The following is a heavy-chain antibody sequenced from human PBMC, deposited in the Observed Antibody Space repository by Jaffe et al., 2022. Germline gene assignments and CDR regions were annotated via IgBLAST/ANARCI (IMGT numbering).Heavy chain of an antibody. CDR3: ARVEGYGRETWKLFGYSLDY. J-gene: IGHJ4*02. V-gene: IGHV7-4-1*02. Sequence: QVQLVQSGSELKKPGASVKLSCKASGYTFTSDAIHWVRQAPGQGLEWMGWINTNAGNPTYAQGFTGRFVFSLDTSVSTAYLQITSLKAEDTAVYYCARVEGYGRETWKLFGYSLDYWGQGTLVTVSS. CDR1: GYTFTSDA. D-gene: IGHD3-16*01. CDR2: INTNAGNP.